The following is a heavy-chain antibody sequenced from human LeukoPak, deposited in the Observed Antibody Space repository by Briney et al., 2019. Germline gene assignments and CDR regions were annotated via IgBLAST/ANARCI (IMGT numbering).Heavy chain of an antibody. V-gene: IGHV4-59*01. CDR2: IYYSGST. CDR3: ARWMGSGFDY. J-gene: IGHJ4*02. Sequence: SETLSLTCTVSGGSISSYYWSWIRQPPGKGLEWIGYIYYSGSTNYNPSLKSRVTISVDTSKNQFSLKLSSVTAADTAVYYCARWMGSGFDYWGQGTLVSVSS. D-gene: IGHD6-19*01. CDR1: GGSISSYY.